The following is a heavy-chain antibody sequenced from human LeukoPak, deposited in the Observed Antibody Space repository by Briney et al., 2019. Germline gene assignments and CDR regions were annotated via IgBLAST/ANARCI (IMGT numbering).Heavy chain of an antibody. J-gene: IGHJ6*03. V-gene: IGHV1-8*02. CDR1: GGTFSSYA. CDR3: AAFITMVRGATLGYYYYMDV. D-gene: IGHD3-10*01. Sequence: ASVKVSCKASGGTFSSYAINWVRQATGQGLEWMGWMNPNSGNTGYAQKFQGRVTMTRNTSISTAYMELSSLRSEDTAVYYCAAFITMVRGATLGYYYYMDVWGKGTTVTISS. CDR2: MNPNSGNT.